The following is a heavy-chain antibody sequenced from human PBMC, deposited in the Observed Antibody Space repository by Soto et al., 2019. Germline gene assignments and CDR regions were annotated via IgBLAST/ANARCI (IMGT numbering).Heavy chain of an antibody. CDR2: ISWNSGSI. D-gene: IGHD3-22*01. J-gene: IGHJ4*02. V-gene: IGHV3-9*01. Sequence: EVQLVESGGGLVQPGRSLRLSCAASGFTFDDYAMHWVRQGRGKGLEWVSGISWNSGSIGYADSVKGRFTISRDNAKNSLYLQMNSLRAEDTALYYCAKGEGSSGYYSLFDYWGQGTLVTVSS. CDR3: AKGEGSSGYYSLFDY. CDR1: GFTFDDYA.